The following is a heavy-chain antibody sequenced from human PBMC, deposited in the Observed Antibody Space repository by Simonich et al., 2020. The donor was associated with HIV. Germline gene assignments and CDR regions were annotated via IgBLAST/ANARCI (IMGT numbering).Heavy chain of an antibody. Sequence: QVQLQQWGAGLLKPSETLSLTCAVYGGSFSGYYWSWIRQPPGKGLEWSGEINHSGRTNDNPSLKSRVTISVDTSKNQFSLKLGSVTAADTAVYYCARRHPTTVTTPYFDYWGQVTLVTVSS. V-gene: IGHV4-34*01. J-gene: IGHJ4*02. D-gene: IGHD4-17*01. CDR2: INHSGRT. CDR1: GGSFSGYY. CDR3: ARRHPTTVTTPYFDY.